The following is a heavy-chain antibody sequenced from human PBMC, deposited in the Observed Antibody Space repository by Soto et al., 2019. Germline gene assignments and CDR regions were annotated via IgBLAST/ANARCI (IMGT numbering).Heavy chain of an antibody. CDR1: GGSFSGYY. CDR2: INHSGST. D-gene: IGHD5-18*01. J-gene: IGHJ4*02. Sequence: QVQLQQWGAGLLKPSETLSLTCAVYGGSFSGYYWSWIRQPPGKGMEWIGEINHSGSTNYNPSLKSRVTISVDTSKTQFSLKLSSVTAADTAVYYCAREEPAMVSGATYYFDYWGQGTLVTVSS. CDR3: AREEPAMVSGATYYFDY. V-gene: IGHV4-34*01.